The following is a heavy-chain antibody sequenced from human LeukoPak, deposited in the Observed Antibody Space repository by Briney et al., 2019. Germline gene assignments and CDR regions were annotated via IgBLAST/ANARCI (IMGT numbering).Heavy chain of an antibody. Sequence: GGSLRLSCAASGFTFSNVWMSWVRQAPGKGLEWVGRIKSKTDGGTTDYAAPVKGRFTISRDDSKNTLYLQVDSLKTEDTAVYYCTTDLRRELLPEPFDIWGQGTMVTVSS. CDR1: GFTFSNVW. D-gene: IGHD1-26*01. J-gene: IGHJ3*02. V-gene: IGHV3-15*01. CDR2: IKSKTDGGTT. CDR3: TTDLRRELLPEPFDI.